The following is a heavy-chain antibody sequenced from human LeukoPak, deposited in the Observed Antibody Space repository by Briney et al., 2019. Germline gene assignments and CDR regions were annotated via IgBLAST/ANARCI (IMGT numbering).Heavy chain of an antibody. V-gene: IGHV3-33*01. J-gene: IGHJ4*02. Sequence: GGSLRLSRAASGFSFSVYGMHWVRQAPDKGLEWVAVMWYDGSNKYYADSVKGRFTISRDNSKNTLYLQMSSLRAEDTAVYYCARAGGSYCYYFDNWGQGTLVTVSS. CDR3: ARAGGSYCYYFDN. CDR1: GFSFSVYG. CDR2: MWYDGSNK. D-gene: IGHD1-26*01.